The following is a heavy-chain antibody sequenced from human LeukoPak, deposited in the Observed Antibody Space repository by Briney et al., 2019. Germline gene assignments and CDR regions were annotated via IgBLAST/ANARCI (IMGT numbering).Heavy chain of an antibody. CDR3: ARALITFRSDAFDI. CDR1: GFTFSNYA. D-gene: IGHD3-16*01. CDR2: ISYDGTNI. Sequence: GGSLRLSCAASGFTFSNYAMHWVRQAPDQGLEWAAVISYDGTNIYYADSVKGRFTISRDNSKSTLYLQMNSLRAEDTAVYYCARALITFRSDAFDIWGQGTMVTVSS. V-gene: IGHV3-30*04. J-gene: IGHJ3*02.